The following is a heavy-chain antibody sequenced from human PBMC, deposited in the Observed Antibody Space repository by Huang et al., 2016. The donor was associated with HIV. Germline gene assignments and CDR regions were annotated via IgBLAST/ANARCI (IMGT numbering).Heavy chain of an antibody. V-gene: IGHV3-21*06. Sequence: EVQLVESGGGLVKPGGSLRLSCVASGFTFTNYAMNWVRQAPGKGLEWVSAIGSNSSYIYYADSVKGRFNISRDDAKNSLYLQMNSLRAEDTAVYYCARPQGDKVRGIIRSYYYYYGMDVWGRGTTVTVSS. CDR1: GFTFTNYA. J-gene: IGHJ6*02. CDR2: IGSNSSYI. CDR3: ARPQGDKVRGIIRSYYYYYGMDV. D-gene: IGHD3-10*01.